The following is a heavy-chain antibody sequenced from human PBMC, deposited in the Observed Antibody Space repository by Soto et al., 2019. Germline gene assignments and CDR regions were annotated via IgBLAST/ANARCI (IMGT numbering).Heavy chain of an antibody. D-gene: IGHD5-18*01. CDR2: ISYDGSKK. CDR3: AKARGNTYGYLADY. V-gene: IGHV3-30*18. J-gene: IGHJ4*01. Sequence: PGGSLRLSCAASGFTFSNYGIHWVRQAPGKGLEWVAIISYDGSKKDYAESVRGRFSVSRDNSNDTLYLQMDSLRAEDTAVYWCAKARGNTYGYLADYWGQGTLVSVSS. CDR1: GFTFSNYG.